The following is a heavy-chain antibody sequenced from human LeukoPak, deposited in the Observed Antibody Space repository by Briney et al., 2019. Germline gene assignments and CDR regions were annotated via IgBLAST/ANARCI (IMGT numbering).Heavy chain of an antibody. J-gene: IGHJ5*02. V-gene: IGHV4-39*01. CDR1: GGAISSSSYY. CDR3: ARQGAAVVLSTNWFGP. D-gene: IGHD2-2*01. CDR2: IYHSGST. Sequence: SEPLSLTCSVSGGAISSSSYYWVWLRQPPGKGLEWFGSIYHSGSTYFNPSLKSRVTISVDTSKSQFSLKLSSVTAADTAVYYCARQGAAVVLSTNWFGPWGQGTLVTVSS.